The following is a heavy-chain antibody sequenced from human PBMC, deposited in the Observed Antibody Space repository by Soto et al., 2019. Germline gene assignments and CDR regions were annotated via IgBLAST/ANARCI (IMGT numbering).Heavy chain of an antibody. D-gene: IGHD4-17*01. J-gene: IGHJ6*02. CDR2: ISYDGSNK. CDR1: GFTFSSYG. Sequence: QVQLVESGGGVVQPGRSLRLSCAVSGFTFSSYGMHWVRQAPDKGLEWVAVISYDGSNKYYADSVKGRFTITRDNSKNTLYLQMNSLTTEDTGVYYCAKDLVSYGDHEAPLGPMDVWGQGTTVTVSS. V-gene: IGHV3-30*18. CDR3: AKDLVSYGDHEAPLGPMDV.